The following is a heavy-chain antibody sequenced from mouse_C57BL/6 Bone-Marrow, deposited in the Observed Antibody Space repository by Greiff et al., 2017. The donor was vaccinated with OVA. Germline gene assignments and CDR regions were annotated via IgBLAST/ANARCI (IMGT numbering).Heavy chain of an antibody. CDR2: INPGSGGT. CDR3: ARDYYGSRDYAMDY. Sequence: QVQLQQSGAELVRPGTSVKLSCKASGYAFTNYLIEWVKQRPGQGLEWIGVINPGSGGTNYNEKFKGKATLTADKSSSTAYMQLSSLTSEDSAVYFCARDYYGSRDYAMDYWGQGTSVTVSS. CDR1: GYAFTNYL. V-gene: IGHV1-54*01. D-gene: IGHD1-1*01. J-gene: IGHJ4*01.